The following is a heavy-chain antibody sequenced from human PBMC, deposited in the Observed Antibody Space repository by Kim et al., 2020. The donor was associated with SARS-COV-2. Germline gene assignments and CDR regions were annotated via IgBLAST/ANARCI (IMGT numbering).Heavy chain of an antibody. Sequence: ASVKVSCKASGYTFTSYAMHWVRQAPGQRLEWMGWINAGNGNTKYSQKFQGRVTITRDTSASTAYMELSSLRSEDTAVYYCARVSPAEYYDFLTGYYIQPAYYFDYWGQRTLVTVSS. CDR2: INAGNGNT. D-gene: IGHD3-9*01. V-gene: IGHV1-3*01. J-gene: IGHJ4*02. CDR3: ARVSPAEYYDFLTGYYIQPAYYFDY. CDR1: GYTFTSYA.